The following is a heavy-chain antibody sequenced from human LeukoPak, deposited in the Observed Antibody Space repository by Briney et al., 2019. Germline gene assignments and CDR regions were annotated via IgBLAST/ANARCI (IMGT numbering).Heavy chain of an antibody. V-gene: IGHV3-23*01. D-gene: IGHD2-2*01. CDR2: ISGSGDST. J-gene: IGHJ4*02. Sequence: GGSLRLSCAASGFTFSSYAMSWVRQAPGKGLEWVSAISGSGDSTFYADSVKGRFTISRDNSKNTLYLQMGSLRAEDMAVYYCARGVGFIVVVPTATFDYWGQGTLVTVSS. CDR1: GFTFSSYA. CDR3: ARGVGFIVVVPTATFDY.